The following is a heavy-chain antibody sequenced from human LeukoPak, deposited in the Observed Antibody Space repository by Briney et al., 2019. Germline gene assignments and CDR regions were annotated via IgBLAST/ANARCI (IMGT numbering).Heavy chain of an antibody. CDR3: ASDLVAVHYYDSSGYYYYGMDV. Sequence: ASVKVSCKASGYTFTGYYMHWVRQAPGQGLEWMGWINPNSGGTNYAQKFQGRVTMTRDTSISTAYMELSRLRSDDTAVYYCASDLVAVHYYDSSGYYYYGMDVWGQGTTVTVSS. CDR1: GYTFTGYY. V-gene: IGHV1-2*02. J-gene: IGHJ6*02. D-gene: IGHD3-22*01. CDR2: INPNSGGT.